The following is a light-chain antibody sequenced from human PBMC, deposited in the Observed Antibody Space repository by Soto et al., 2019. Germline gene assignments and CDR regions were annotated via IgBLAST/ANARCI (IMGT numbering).Light chain of an antibody. CDR1: QSVSSSY. J-gene: IGKJ1*01. V-gene: IGKV3-20*01. CDR3: QQYGSSRT. Sequence: EIVLTQSPGTLSLSPGERATLSCRASQSVSSSYLAWYQQKPGQAPRLLIYGASSRATGIPDRFSGSGSGTDFTLTISSLEPEDFAVYYCQQYGSSRTFGQGTKVELK. CDR2: GAS.